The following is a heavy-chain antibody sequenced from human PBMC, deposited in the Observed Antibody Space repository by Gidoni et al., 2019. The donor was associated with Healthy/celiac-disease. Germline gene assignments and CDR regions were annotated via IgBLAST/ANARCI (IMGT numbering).Heavy chain of an antibody. CDR3: ARGPPPRFYYYGMDV. CDR2: IYYSGST. Sequence: QVQLQESGPGLVKPSQTLSLTCTVPGGSISSGGYYWSWIRQHPGKGLEWIGYIYYSGSTYYNPSLKSRVTISVDTSKNQFSLKLSSVTAADTAVYYCARGPPPRFYYYGMDVWGQGTTVTVSS. J-gene: IGHJ6*02. CDR1: GGSISSGGYY. D-gene: IGHD4-17*01. V-gene: IGHV4-31*03.